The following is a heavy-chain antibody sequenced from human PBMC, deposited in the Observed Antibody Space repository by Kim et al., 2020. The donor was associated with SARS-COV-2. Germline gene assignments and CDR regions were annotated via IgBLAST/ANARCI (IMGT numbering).Heavy chain of an antibody. CDR2: IRSKAYGGTT. J-gene: IGHJ4*02. Sequence: GGSLRLSCTASGFTFGDYAMSWVRQAPGKGLEWVGFIRSKAYGGTTEYAASVKGRFTISRDDSKSIAYLQMNSLKTEDTAVYYCTRDLLLWFGELGEDYWGQGTLVTVSS. V-gene: IGHV3-49*04. D-gene: IGHD3-10*01. CDR1: GFTFGDYA. CDR3: TRDLLLWFGELGEDY.